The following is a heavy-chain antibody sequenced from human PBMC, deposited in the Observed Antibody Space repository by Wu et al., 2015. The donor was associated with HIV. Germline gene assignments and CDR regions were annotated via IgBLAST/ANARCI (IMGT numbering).Heavy chain of an antibody. J-gene: IGHJ4*02. Sequence: VQLVQSEAEVKKPGASVRVSCEASGYTFTSYDINWVRQATGQGLEWMGWMNPNSGNTGYAQKFQGRVTITRNTSISTAYMELSSLRSEDTAVYYCARGRYCSSTSCYRGDYFDYWGQGTLVTVSS. CDR1: GYTFTSYD. CDR3: ARGRYCSSTSCYRGDYFDY. D-gene: IGHD2-2*02. CDR2: MNPNSGNT. V-gene: IGHV1-8*03.